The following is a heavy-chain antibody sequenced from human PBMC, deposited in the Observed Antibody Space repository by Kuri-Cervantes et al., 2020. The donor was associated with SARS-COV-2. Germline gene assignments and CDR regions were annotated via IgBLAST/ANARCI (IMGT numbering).Heavy chain of an antibody. CDR2: ISYDGSNK. CDR1: GFTFSSYA. J-gene: IGHJ4*02. V-gene: IGHV3-30-3*01. CDR3: ARESSSRHGLIDY. Sequence: GGSLRLSCAASGFTFSSYAMHWVRQAPGKGLEWVAVISYDGSNKYYADSVKGRFTISRDNAKNTLYLQMNSLRTEDTALYYCARESSSRHGLIDYWGQGTLVTVSS. D-gene: IGHD6-13*01.